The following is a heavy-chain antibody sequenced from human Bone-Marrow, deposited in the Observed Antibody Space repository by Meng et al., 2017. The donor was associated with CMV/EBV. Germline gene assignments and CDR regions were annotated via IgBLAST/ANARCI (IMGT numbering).Heavy chain of an antibody. V-gene: IGHV1-8*03. D-gene: IGHD2-15*01. J-gene: IGHJ5*02. CDR3: ARGLPLGYWSGGSWPEVWFDP. CDR1: GYTFPSYD. Sequence: ASVQVSCKASGYTFPSYDINWVRQATGQGLEWMGWMNPNSGNTGYAQKFQGRVTITRNTSISTAYMELSSLRSEDTAVYYCARGLPLGYWSGGSWPEVWFDPWGQGTLVTVSS. CDR2: MNPNSGNT.